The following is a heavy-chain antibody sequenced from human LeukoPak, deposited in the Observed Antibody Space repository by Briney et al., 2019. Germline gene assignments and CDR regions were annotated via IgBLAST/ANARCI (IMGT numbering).Heavy chain of an antibody. CDR2: IDHSGIDHSGST. D-gene: IGHD2-2*02. CDR3: ARAYCTSATCYISAFDI. Sequence: PSETLSLTCAVYGGSFSGYYWSWIRQPPGKGLEWVGEIDHSGIDHSGSTNYNPSLKSRVAISLDTSKNQFSVKLHFVTAADTAVYYCARAYCTSATCYISAFDIWGQGTMVTVSS. CDR1: GGSFSGYY. V-gene: IGHV4-34*01. J-gene: IGHJ3*02.